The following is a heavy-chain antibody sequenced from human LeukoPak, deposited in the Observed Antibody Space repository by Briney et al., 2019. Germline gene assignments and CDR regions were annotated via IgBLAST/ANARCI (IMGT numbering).Heavy chain of an antibody. CDR1: GYRFTAYW. CDR3: ARRTGSGTYYSLFFDY. Sequence: GESLKISCKASGYRFTAYWIGWVRQMHGKGLEWMGVIYPADSDTTYSPSFQGQVTISADKSNNIAYLEWDSLKASDGATYYCARRTGSGTYYSLFFDYWGQGALVTVSS. J-gene: IGHJ4*02. D-gene: IGHD1-26*01. CDR2: IYPADSDT. V-gene: IGHV5-51*01.